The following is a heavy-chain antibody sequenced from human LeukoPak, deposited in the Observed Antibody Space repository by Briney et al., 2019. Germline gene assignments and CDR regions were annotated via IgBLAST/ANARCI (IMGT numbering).Heavy chain of an antibody. CDR1: GFTVSSTY. V-gene: IGHV3-66*01. CDR2: IYSGGST. J-gene: IGHJ4*02. D-gene: IGHD3-22*01. Sequence: GGSLRLSCAASGFTVSSTYMTWVRQAPGKWLEWVSLIYSGGSTIYADSVKGRFTISRDNSKNTVYLQMNSLRAEDTAVYYCARDRSGDSTAYYTDYWGQGTLVTVSS. CDR3: ARDRSGDSTAYYTDY.